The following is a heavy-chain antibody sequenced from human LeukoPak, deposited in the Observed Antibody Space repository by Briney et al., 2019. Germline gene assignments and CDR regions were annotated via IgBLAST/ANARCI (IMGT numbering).Heavy chain of an antibody. CDR1: GFTFSSYW. J-gene: IGHJ3*02. Sequence: PGGSLRLSCAASGFTFSSYWMSWVRQAPGKGLKWVANIKQDGSEKYYVDSVKGRFTISRDNAKNSLYLQMNSLRAEDTAVYYCASAYYDSKEYAFDIWGQGTMVTVSS. D-gene: IGHD3-22*01. V-gene: IGHV3-7*01. CDR2: IKQDGSEK. CDR3: ASAYYDSKEYAFDI.